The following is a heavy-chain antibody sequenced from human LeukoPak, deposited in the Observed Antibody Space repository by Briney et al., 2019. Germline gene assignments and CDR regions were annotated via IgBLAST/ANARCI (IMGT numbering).Heavy chain of an antibody. CDR1: GGSISSYY. Sequence: SETLSLTCTVSGGSISSYYWSWIRQLPGKGLEWIGYIYYSGRTNYNPSLKSRVTTSVDTPKNQFSLKLSTVTSADTAVYYCARAQLVHGDWYFDLWGRGTLVTVSS. CDR2: IYYSGRT. V-gene: IGHV4-59*01. D-gene: IGHD6-13*01. CDR3: ARAQLVHGDWYFDL. J-gene: IGHJ2*01.